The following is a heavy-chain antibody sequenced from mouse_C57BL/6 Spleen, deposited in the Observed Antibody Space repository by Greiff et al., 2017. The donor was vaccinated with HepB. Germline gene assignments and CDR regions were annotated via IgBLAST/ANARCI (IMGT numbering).Heavy chain of an antibody. CDR3: TSDGYYGFAY. Sequence: EVKLMESGEGLVKPGGSLKLSCAASGFTFSSYAMSWVRQTPEKRLEWVAYISSGGDYIYYADTVKGRFTISRDNARNTLYLQMSSLKSEDTAMYYCTSDGYYGFAYWGQGTLVTVSA. V-gene: IGHV5-9-1*02. CDR2: ISSGGDYI. D-gene: IGHD2-3*01. J-gene: IGHJ3*01. CDR1: GFTFSSYA.